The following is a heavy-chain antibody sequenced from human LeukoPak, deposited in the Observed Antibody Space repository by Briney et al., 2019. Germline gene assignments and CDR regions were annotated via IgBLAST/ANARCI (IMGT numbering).Heavy chain of an antibody. CDR2: ISSSGSTI. J-gene: IGHJ4*02. CDR1: GFTFSDYY. V-gene: IGHV3-11*04. D-gene: IGHD3-22*01. Sequence: GGSLRLSCAASGFTFSDYYMSWIRQAPGKGLEWVSYISSSGSTIYYADSVKGRFTISRDDAKNSLYLQMNSLRAEDTAVYYCVREGSYYDSSGYYYVYYFDYWGQGTLVTVSS. CDR3: VREGSYYDSSGYYYVYYFDY.